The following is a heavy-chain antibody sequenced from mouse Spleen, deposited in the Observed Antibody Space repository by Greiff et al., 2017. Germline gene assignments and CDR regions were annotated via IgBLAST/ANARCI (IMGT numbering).Heavy chain of an antibody. CDR2: IDPANGNT. Sequence: EVKLVESGAELVKPGASVKLSCTASGFNIKDTYMHWVKQRPEQGLEWIGRIDPANGNTKYDPKFQGKATITADTSSNTAYLQLSSLTSEDTAVYYCATATLGNFDYWGQGTTLTVSS. CDR3: ATATLGNFDY. CDR1: GFNIKDTY. V-gene: IGHV14-3*02. D-gene: IGHD1-2*01. J-gene: IGHJ2*01.